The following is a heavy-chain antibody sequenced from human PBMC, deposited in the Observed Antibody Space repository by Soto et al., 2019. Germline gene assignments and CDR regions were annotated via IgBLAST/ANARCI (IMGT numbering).Heavy chain of an antibody. J-gene: IGHJ4*02. D-gene: IGHD6-19*01. CDR3: ARRTYTSGWRHYFDY. CDR2: IDPHSNT. V-gene: IGHV5-51*01. CDR1: GYSFSSYW. Sequence: PGESLKISCQGSGYSFSSYWIGWVRRMPGKGLEWMAFIDPHSNTRYSPSFEGQITISADKSISTAYLQWSSLKASDTAIYYCARRTYTSGWRHYFDYWGQGTLVTVSS.